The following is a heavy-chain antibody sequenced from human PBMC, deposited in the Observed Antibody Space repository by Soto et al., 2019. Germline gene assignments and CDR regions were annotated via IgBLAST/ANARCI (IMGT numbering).Heavy chain of an antibody. CDR1: GFIFSSYE. Sequence: GGSLRLSCEASGFIFSSYEMNFVRQAQGQGLERVSHISDSGGSIYYADSASGRLTISRYNAKNSLYLQMTGLRVEDTAVYSCAEAYPSSYLYGMDVWGQGTTVTVSS. CDR2: ISDSGGSI. CDR3: AEAYPSSYLYGMDV. J-gene: IGHJ6*02. V-gene: IGHV3-48*03.